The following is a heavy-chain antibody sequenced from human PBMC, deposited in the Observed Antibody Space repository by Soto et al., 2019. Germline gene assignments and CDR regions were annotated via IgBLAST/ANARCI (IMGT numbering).Heavy chain of an antibody. J-gene: IGHJ6*03. Sequence: QVQLQQWGAGLLKPSETLSLTCAVYGGSFSGYYWSWIRQPPGKGLEWIGEINHSGSTNYNPSLKSRVTISVDTSKNQFSLKLSSVTAADTAVYYGAREESGTWYMDVWGKGTTVTVSS. CDR1: GGSFSGYY. V-gene: IGHV4-34*01. CDR3: AREESGTWYMDV. CDR2: INHSGST. D-gene: IGHD1-1*01.